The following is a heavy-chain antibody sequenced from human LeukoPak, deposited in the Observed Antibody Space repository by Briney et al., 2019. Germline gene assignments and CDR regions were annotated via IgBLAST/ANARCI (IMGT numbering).Heavy chain of an antibody. Sequence: SPSETLSLTCTVSGVSISSSNSYWGWIRQPPGKGLEWIGSIYYSGNTYYNASLKSQVSISIDTSKNQFSLRLTSVTAADTAVYYCARGIYYDFWSGYTPFDYWGRGTLVTVSS. CDR2: IYYSGNT. D-gene: IGHD3-3*01. V-gene: IGHV4-39*07. J-gene: IGHJ4*02. CDR1: GVSISSSNSY. CDR3: ARGIYYDFWSGYTPFDY.